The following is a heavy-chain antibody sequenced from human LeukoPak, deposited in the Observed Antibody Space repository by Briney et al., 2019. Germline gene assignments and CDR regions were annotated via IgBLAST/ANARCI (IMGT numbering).Heavy chain of an antibody. CDR2: VNPNSGGT. CDR3: ARGGTDQYDFWSGFYYYYYYMDV. CDR1: GYTFTGYY. Sequence: ASVKVSCKASGYTFTGYYMHWVRQAPGQGLEWMGWVNPNSGGTNYAQKFQGRVTMTRDTSISTAYMELSRLRSDDTAVYYCARGGTDQYDFWSGFYYYYYYMDVWGKGTTVTVSS. D-gene: IGHD3-3*01. J-gene: IGHJ6*03. V-gene: IGHV1-2*02.